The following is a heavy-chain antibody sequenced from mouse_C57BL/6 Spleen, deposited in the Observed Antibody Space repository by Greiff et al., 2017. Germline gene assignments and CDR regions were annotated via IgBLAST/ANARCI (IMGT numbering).Heavy chain of an antibody. J-gene: IGHJ1*03. D-gene: IGHD4-1*01. CDR1: GYSITSDY. CDR3: ASSNWDVGYFDV. CDR2: ISYSGST. V-gene: IGHV3-8*01. Sequence: EVKLVESGPGLAKPSQPLSLTCSVTGYSITSDYWNWIRKFPGNKLEYMGYISYSGSTYYNPSLKSRISITRDTSKNQYYLQLNSVTTEDTATYYCASSNWDVGYFDVWGTGTTVTVSS.